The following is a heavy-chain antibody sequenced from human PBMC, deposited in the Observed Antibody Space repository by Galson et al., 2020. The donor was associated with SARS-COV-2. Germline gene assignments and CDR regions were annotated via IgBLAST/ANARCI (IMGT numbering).Heavy chain of an antibody. Sequence: GGSLRLSCAASGFPFNIYAMHWVRQAPGKGLEWVAVISYDETNKSYADSVKGRFTISRDNSKNTLYLHMNSLRPEDTAVYYCATGGTVITLGDSWGQGILVTVSS. CDR1: GFPFNIYA. CDR3: ATGGTVITLGDS. CDR2: ISYDETNK. D-gene: IGHD3-16*01. V-gene: IGHV3-30*04. J-gene: IGHJ4*02.